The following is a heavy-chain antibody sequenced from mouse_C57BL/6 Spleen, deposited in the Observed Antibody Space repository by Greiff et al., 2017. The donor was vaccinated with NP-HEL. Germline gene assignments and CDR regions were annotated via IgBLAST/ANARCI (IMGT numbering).Heavy chain of an antibody. CDR1: GFNIKDYY. CDR3: TTWGFTTVVESAMDY. J-gene: IGHJ4*01. CDR2: IDPEDGDT. V-gene: IGHV14-1*01. Sequence: EVKLMESGAELVRPGASVKLSCTASGFNIKDYYMHWVKQRPEQGLEWIGRIDPEDGDTEYAPKFQGKATMTADTSSNTAYLQLSSLTSEDTAVYYCTTWGFTTVVESAMDYWGQGTSVTVSS. D-gene: IGHD1-1*01.